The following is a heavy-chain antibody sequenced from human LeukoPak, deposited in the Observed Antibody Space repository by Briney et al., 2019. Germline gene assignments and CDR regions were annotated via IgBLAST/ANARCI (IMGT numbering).Heavy chain of an antibody. Sequence: PSETLSLTCAVSGGSISSSNWWSWVRPPPGKGLEWIGEIYHSGSTNYNPFLKSRVTISVDKSKNQFSLKLSSVTAADTAVYYCARVPSASLGELPDYWGQGTLVTVSS. CDR2: IYHSGST. D-gene: IGHD3-10*01. J-gene: IGHJ4*02. CDR3: ARVPSASLGELPDY. CDR1: GGSISSSNW. V-gene: IGHV4-4*02.